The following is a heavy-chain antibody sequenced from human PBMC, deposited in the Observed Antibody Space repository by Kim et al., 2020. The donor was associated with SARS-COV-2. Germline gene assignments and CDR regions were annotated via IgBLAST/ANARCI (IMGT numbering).Heavy chain of an antibody. CDR3: ARDLNPTVAGRGGDF. D-gene: IGHD6-19*01. CDR2: INPNSDVT. J-gene: IGHJ4*02. V-gene: IGHV1-2*02. Sequence: ASVKVSCKASGYTFTGYYLHWVRQAPGQGLEWMGWINPNSDVTKYTEKFQGRVTMTRDTSISTAYMELNRLTSDDTAVYYCARDLNPTVAGRGGDFWGQGTLVTVSS. CDR1: GYTFTGYY.